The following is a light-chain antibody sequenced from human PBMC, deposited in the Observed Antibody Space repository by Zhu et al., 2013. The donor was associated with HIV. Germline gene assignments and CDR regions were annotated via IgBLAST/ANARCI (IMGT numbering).Light chain of an antibody. Sequence: IQLTQSPSSLSATVGDRVTITCRASQDISSFLVWYQQEPGKAPKLLIYTASTLQSGVPSRFSGSGSGTDFTLTINSLQPEDFATYHCQQGHSYPFTFGPGTKVDV. CDR1: QDISSF. J-gene: IGKJ3*01. V-gene: IGKV1-9*01. CDR2: TAS. CDR3: QQGHSYPFT.